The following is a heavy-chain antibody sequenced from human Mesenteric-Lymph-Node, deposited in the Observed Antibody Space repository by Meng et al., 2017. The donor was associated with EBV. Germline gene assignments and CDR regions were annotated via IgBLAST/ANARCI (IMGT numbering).Heavy chain of an antibody. Sequence: HLFKLAADHCDPSAPLPVTVXXYGGSSSGXXXSWRRHPPGKVLVWIVDINHSGSTNYNPSLKSRVTISVDTSKNQFSLKLSSVTAAETAVYYCARGRYYYGSGSAREWFDPWGQGTLVTVSS. CDR3: ARGRYYYGSGSAREWFDP. D-gene: IGHD3-10*01. V-gene: IGHV4-34*01. CDR2: INHSGST. J-gene: IGHJ5*02. CDR1: GGSSSGXX.